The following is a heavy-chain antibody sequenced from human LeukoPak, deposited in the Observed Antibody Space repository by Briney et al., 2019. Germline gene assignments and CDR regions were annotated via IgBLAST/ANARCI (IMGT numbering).Heavy chain of an antibody. V-gene: IGHV3-49*04. D-gene: IGHD5-18*01. CDR1: GFTFADHA. J-gene: IGHJ6*02. CDR2: IRSKAYRGTT. Sequence: GGSLRLSCRAYGFTFADHAMSWVRQAPGKGLEWVGFIRSKAYRGTTEYAPSVKGRFTISRDDSISIAYLQMNSLKTEDTAIYYCTRGPIQLWLYSGTDVWGQGTTVIVSS. CDR3: TRGPIQLWLYSGTDV.